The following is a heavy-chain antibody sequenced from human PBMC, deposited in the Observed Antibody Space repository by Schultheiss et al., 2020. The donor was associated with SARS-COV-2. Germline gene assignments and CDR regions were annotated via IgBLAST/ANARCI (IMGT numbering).Heavy chain of an antibody. D-gene: IGHD6-19*01. CDR1: GYSISSGYY. Sequence: SETLSLTCAVSGYSISSGYYWGWIRQPPGKGLEWIGSIYHSGSTYYNPSLKSRVTISVDTSKNQFSLKLSSVTAADTAVYYCARGVAVAGTSGAQLPLTTKDAFDIWGQGTMVTVSS. CDR3: ARGVAVAGTSGAQLPLTTKDAFDI. CDR2: IYHSGST. J-gene: IGHJ3*02. V-gene: IGHV4-38-2*01.